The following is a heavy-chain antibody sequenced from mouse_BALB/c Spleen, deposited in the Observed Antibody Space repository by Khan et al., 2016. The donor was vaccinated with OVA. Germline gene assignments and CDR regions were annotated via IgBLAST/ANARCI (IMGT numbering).Heavy chain of an antibody. V-gene: IGHV1S56*01. CDR3: ARWSVRDYYARDY. J-gene: IGHJ4*01. Sequence: QVQLQQSGPELVKPGASVKMSCKASGYTVTSYYIHWVKQRPGQGLEWIGWIYPGDGNTKYNEKFKGKTTLTADKSSSTAYMLLSSLTSEYSAIYFCARWSVRDYYARDYWGQGTSVTVSS. D-gene: IGHD1-1*01. CDR1: GYTVTSYY. CDR2: IYPGDGNT.